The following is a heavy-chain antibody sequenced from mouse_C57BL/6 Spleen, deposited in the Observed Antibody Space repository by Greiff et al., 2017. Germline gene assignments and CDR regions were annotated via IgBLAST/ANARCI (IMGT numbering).Heavy chain of an antibody. D-gene: IGHD4-1*01. CDR3: ARDTGT. Sequence: DVKLVESGPGLVKPSQSLSLTCSVTGYSITSGYYWNWIRQFPGNKLEWMGYISYDGSNNYNPSLKNRISITRDTSKNQFFLKLNSVTTEDTATYYCARDTGTWGQGTTLTVSS. CDR1: GYSITSGYY. CDR2: ISYDGSN. J-gene: IGHJ2*01. V-gene: IGHV3-6*01.